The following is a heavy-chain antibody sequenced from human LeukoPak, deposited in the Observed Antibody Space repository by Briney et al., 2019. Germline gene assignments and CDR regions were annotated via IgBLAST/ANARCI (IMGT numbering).Heavy chain of an antibody. CDR2: IKQDGSEK. D-gene: IGHD2-21*02. CDR1: GFTFGSYW. CDR3: ARVGVYCGGDCYTSLDY. Sequence: GGSLRLSCAASGFTFGSYWMSWVRQAPGKGLEWVANIKQDGSEKYYVDSVKGRFTISRDNAKNSLYLQMNSLRAEDTAVYYCARVGVYCGGDCYTSLDYWGQGTLVTVSS. V-gene: IGHV3-7*05. J-gene: IGHJ4*02.